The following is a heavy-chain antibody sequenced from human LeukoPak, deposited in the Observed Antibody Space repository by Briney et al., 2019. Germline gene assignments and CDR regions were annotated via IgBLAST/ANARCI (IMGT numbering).Heavy chain of an antibody. V-gene: IGHV4-38-2*02. CDR3: ARLLDDSTDDAFDI. J-gene: IGHJ3*02. CDR1: GYSISSGYY. CDR2: INHSGST. D-gene: IGHD3-22*01. Sequence: SETLSLTCTVSGYSISSGYYWGWIRQPPGKGLEWIGEINHSGSTNYNPSLKSRVTISVDTSKNQFSLKLSSVTAADTAVYYCARLLDDSTDDAFDIWGQGTMVTVSS.